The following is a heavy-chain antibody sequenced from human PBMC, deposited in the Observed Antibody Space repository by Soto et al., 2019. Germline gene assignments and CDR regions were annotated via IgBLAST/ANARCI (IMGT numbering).Heavy chain of an antibody. CDR2: VSAASRYT. Sequence: QVQLVQSGAEVKEPGAPVKVSCKASGYNFNNYGIHWVRQAHGQRLEWMGWVSAASRYTKYSQRFQGRVTITRDTSASTMDLSSLTSEDTAVYYCAIGRGGNFELDSWGQGTLVTVSS. CDR1: GYNFNNYG. V-gene: IGHV1-3*01. CDR3: AIGRGGNFELDS. J-gene: IGHJ4*02. D-gene: IGHD2-21*02.